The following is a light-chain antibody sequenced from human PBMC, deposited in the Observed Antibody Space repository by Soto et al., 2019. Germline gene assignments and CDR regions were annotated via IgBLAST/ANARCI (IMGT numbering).Light chain of an antibody. J-gene: IGKJ1*01. V-gene: IGKV1-5*03. CDR3: QQYNSYSES. CDR2: KAS. CDR1: QSISSW. Sequence: DIPMTQSPSTLSASVGDRVTITCRASQSISSWLAWYQQKPGKAPKLLIYKASSLESGVPSRFSGSGSGTEFTLTNSSLQPDDFATYYCQQYNSYSESFGQGTKVEIK.